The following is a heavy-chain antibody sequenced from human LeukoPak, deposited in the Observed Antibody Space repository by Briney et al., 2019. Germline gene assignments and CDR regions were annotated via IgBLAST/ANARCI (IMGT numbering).Heavy chain of an antibody. CDR1: GFTFSSYW. CDR3: ARSTGQFDY. J-gene: IGHJ4*02. D-gene: IGHD2-8*02. CDR2: INSDGSTT. V-gene: IGHV3-74*01. Sequence: GGSLKLSCAASGFTFSSYWMHWVRHAPGKGLVWVSRINSDGSTTGYADSVKGRFAISRDNAKSTLYLQMDSLRAEDTAVYYCARSTGQFDYWGQGTLVTVSS.